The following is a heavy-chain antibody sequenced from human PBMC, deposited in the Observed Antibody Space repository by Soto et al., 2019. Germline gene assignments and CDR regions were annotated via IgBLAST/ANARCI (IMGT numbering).Heavy chain of an antibody. CDR3: ARIHLGSSPKQDY. D-gene: IGHD6-13*01. J-gene: IGHJ4*02. CDR1: GFSLSNARMG. V-gene: IGHV2-26*01. Sequence: SGPTLVNPTETLTLTCTVSGFSLSNARMGVTWIRQPPGKALEWLAHIFSKDEKSYSTSLKSRLTISKDTSKSQVVLTMTNMDPVDTATYYRARIHLGSSPKQDYWGQGTLVTVSS. CDR2: IFSKDEK.